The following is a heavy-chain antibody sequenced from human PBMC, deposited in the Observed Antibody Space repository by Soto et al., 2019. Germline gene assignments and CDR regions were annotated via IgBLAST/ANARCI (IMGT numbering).Heavy chain of an antibody. V-gene: IGHV3-21*06. J-gene: IGHJ4*02. CDR1: EFTFTRYS. CDR2: ISSTTNYI. Sequence: GGSLRLSCAASEFTFTRYSMNWVRQAPGKGLEWVSSISSTTNYIYYGDSMKGRFTISRDNAKNSLYLEMNSLRAEDTAVYYCARESEDLTSNFDYWGQGTLVTVSS. CDR3: ARESEDLTSNFDY.